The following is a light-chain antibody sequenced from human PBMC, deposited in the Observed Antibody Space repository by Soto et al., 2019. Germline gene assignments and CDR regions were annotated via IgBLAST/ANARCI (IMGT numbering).Light chain of an antibody. J-gene: IGLJ1*01. V-gene: IGLV2-23*02. CDR3: CSYAGDSXV. CDR1: SSDVGNYNL. CDR2: DVS. Sequence: QSVLTQPASVSGSPGQSVTISCTGTSSDVGNYNLVSWYQQHPGKAPKLMIYDVSKRPSGVSNRFSGSKSGNTASLTISGLQADDEADYYCCSYAGDSXVFGTGTKVTVL.